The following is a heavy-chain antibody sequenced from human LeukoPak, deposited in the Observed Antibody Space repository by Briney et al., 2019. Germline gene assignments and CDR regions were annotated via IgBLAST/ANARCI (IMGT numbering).Heavy chain of an antibody. Sequence: GGSLRLSCAGSGFTFSTSVMSWARQAPGKGLEWVSGISTSGGHTDYTDSVRGRFTISRDNSKNTLYLQMNSLRADDTAVYYCAKVLGYDSRGNYWYGMDVWGQGTTVTVSS. V-gene: IGHV3-23*01. D-gene: IGHD3-22*01. CDR3: AKVLGYDSRGNYWYGMDV. CDR1: GFTFSTSV. CDR2: ISTSGGHT. J-gene: IGHJ6*02.